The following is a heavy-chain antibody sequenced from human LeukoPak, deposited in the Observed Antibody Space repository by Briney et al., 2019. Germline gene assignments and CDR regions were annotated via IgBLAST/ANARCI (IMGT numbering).Heavy chain of an antibody. Sequence: SETLSLTCTVSGGSISSYYWSWIRQPPGKGLEWIGYSYTSGSTNYNPSLKSRVTISVDTSKNQLSLKLSSVTAADTAVYYCARRTYGYSAYDFHFDFWGQGTLVTVSS. D-gene: IGHD5-12*01. CDR2: SYTSGST. CDR3: ARRTYGYSAYDFHFDF. CDR1: GGSISSYY. V-gene: IGHV4-4*09. J-gene: IGHJ4*02.